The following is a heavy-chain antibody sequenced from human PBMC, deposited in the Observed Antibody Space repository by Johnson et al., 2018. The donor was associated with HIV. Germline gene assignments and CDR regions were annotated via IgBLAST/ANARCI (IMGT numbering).Heavy chain of an antibody. V-gene: IGHV3-66*01. D-gene: IGHD3-10*01. CDR3: AREWKGRWLGEEKAFDI. CDR1: GFIFSVYW. CDR2: IYSGGST. Sequence: VQLVESGGGLVQPGGSRRLSCAASGFIFSVYWMTWVRQAPGKGLGWVSLIYSGGSTYYADSVKGRFTISRDNSKNTLYLQMNSLRVEDTAIYYCAREWKGRWLGEEKAFDIWGQGTMVTVSS. J-gene: IGHJ3*02.